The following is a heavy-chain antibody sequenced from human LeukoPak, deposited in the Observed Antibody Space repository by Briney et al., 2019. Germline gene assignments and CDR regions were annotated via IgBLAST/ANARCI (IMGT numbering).Heavy chain of an antibody. CDR2: ISGSGGST. D-gene: IGHD3-22*01. J-gene: IGHJ4*02. Sequence: GGTLRLSCGASGFTFSSYGMSWVRQAPGKGLEWVSAISGSGGSTYYADSVKGRFTISRDNSKNTLYLQMNSLRAEDTAVYYCAKGPYYYDSSGYSVDYWGQGTLVTVSS. V-gene: IGHV3-23*01. CDR1: GFTFSSYG. CDR3: AKGPYYYDSSGYSVDY.